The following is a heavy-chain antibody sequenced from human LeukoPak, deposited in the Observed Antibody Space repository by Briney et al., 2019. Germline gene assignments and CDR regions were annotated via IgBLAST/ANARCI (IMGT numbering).Heavy chain of an antibody. CDR2: ISGSGGST. D-gene: IGHD5-24*01. Sequence: PGGSLRLSCAASGFTFSSYAMSWVRQAPGKGLEWVSAISGSGGSTYYADSVKGRFTISRDNSKNTLYLQMNSLRAEDTAVYYCARGPRGGYNRAFDYWGQGTLVTVSS. CDR3: ARGPRGGYNRAFDY. J-gene: IGHJ4*02. CDR1: GFTFSSYA. V-gene: IGHV3-23*01.